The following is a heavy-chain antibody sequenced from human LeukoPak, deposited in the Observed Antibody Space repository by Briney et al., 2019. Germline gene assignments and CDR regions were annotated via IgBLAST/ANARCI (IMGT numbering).Heavy chain of an antibody. J-gene: IGHJ3*02. CDR1: GDSISIYY. CDR3: ARDGWGLEGAFDI. D-gene: IGHD2-21*01. CDR2: IYNSGST. Sequence: SETLSLTCTVSGDSISIYYWSWIRQPPGKGLEWIGYIYNSGSTNYNPSLKSRVTISVDTSKNQFSLKLSSVTAADTAVYYCARDGWGLEGAFDIWGQGTMVTVSS. V-gene: IGHV4-59*12.